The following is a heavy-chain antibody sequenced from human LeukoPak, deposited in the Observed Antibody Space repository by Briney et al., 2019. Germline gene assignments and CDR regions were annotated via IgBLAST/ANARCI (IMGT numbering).Heavy chain of an antibody. CDR2: MNPNSGNT. D-gene: IGHD2-2*01. CDR1: GYTFTSYD. Sequence: ASVKVSCKASGYTFTSYDINWVRQATGQGLEWMGWMNPNSGNTGYAQKFQGRVTITRNTSISTAYMELSSLRSEDTAVYYCARAILPREDIVVVPGYYYMDVWGKGTTVTVSS. V-gene: IGHV1-8*03. J-gene: IGHJ6*03. CDR3: ARAILPREDIVVVPGYYYMDV.